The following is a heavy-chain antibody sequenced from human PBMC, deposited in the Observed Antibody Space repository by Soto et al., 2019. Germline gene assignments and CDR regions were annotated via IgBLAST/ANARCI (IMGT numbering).Heavy chain of an antibody. CDR2: ISYDGSNK. V-gene: IGHV3-30*18. CDR1: GFTFSFYG. D-gene: IGHD2-15*01. J-gene: IGHJ4*02. CDR3: AKRASPYCSGGGCYSVLFDF. Sequence: QVQLVESGGGEVQPGRSLRLSCAASGFTFSFYGMHWVRQAPGNGLEWVAVISYDGSNKYYADSVKGRFTISRENSKNTLYLQMNSLRAEDTAVYYCAKRASPYCSGGGCYSVLFDFWGQGTLVAVSS.